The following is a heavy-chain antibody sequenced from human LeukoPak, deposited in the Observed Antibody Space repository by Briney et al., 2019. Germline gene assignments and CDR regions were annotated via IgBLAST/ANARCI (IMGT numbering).Heavy chain of an antibody. V-gene: IGHV1-3*01. Sequence: ASVKVSCKASGYTFTSYAMHWVRQAPGQGLEWMGWINAGNGNTKYSQKFQGRVTITRDTSASTAYMELSSLRSEDTAVYYCARLSIRFGELSGFDYWGQGTLVTVSS. D-gene: IGHD3-10*01. J-gene: IGHJ4*02. CDR2: INAGNGNT. CDR1: GYTFTSYA. CDR3: ARLSIRFGELSGFDY.